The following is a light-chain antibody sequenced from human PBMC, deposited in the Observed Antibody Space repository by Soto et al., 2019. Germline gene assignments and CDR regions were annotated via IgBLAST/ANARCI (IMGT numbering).Light chain of an antibody. CDR1: QNINNY. Sequence: EIQITQSPSSLSASVGDSVTITCQASQNINNYLNWYQQKPGRAPKLLIYDASNLEAGVPSRFRGSGSGTDFTFTISRLQPEDIAPYYCQQYENLPTFGQGTRLEIK. CDR3: QQYENLPT. J-gene: IGKJ5*01. V-gene: IGKV1-33*01. CDR2: DAS.